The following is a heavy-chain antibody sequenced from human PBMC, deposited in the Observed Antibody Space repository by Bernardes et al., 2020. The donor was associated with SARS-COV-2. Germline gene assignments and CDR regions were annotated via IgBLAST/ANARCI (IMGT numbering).Heavy chain of an antibody. CDR1: GFTFNDYA. V-gene: IGHV3-9*01. CDR3: TTTMVRGTVAPDY. D-gene: IGHD3-10*01. Sequence: GGSLRLSCAASGFTFNDYAMHWVRQAPGKGLEWVSGISWNSGSTGYADSVKGRFTISRDNSKNTLYLQMNSLRAEDTALYYCTTTMVRGTVAPDYWAQGTLVTVSS. J-gene: IGHJ4*02. CDR2: ISWNSGST.